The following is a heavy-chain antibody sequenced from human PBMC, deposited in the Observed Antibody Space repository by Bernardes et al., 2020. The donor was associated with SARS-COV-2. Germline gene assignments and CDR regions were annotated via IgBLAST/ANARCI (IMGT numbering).Heavy chain of an antibody. Sequence: SETLSLTCAVYGGSFSGSYWSWIRQPPGPGLEWIGEINHSGSTNYNPSLKSRVTISADTSKNQFSLKLSSVTAADTAVYYCARVGVSRYYYYMDVWGKGTAVTVSS. CDR1: GGSFSGSY. D-gene: IGHD3-16*01. CDR2: INHSGST. J-gene: IGHJ6*03. V-gene: IGHV4-34*01. CDR3: ARVGVSRYYYYMDV.